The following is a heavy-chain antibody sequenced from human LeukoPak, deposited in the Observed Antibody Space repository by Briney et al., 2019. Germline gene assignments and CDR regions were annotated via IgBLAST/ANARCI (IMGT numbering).Heavy chain of an antibody. D-gene: IGHD4-23*01. J-gene: IGHJ4*02. CDR1: GYNFIDYY. V-gene: IGHV1-2*02. CDR3: ARAQPRGGNFIDN. CDR2: INPYSGGT. Sequence: ASVKVSCKASGYNFIDYYIHWVRQAPGQGLEWMGWINPYSGGTNYAPKFQGRVTRVTMTRDTSISTAYMELSGLRSGDTAMYYCARAQPRGGNFIDNWGQGTLVTVSS.